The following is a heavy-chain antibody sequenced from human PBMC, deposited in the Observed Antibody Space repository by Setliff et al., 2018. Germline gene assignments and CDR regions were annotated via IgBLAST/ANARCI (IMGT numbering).Heavy chain of an antibody. J-gene: IGHJ4*02. V-gene: IGHV4-61*02. Sequence: SETLSLTCTVSDGSISSGSYYWSWIRQPAGKGLEWIGRIYTSGSTNYNPSLKSRVTISVDTSKNQFSLKLSSVTAADTAVYYCASSGSGSYYNLDYWGQGTLVTVSS. D-gene: IGHD3-10*01. CDR3: ASSGSGSYYNLDY. CDR2: IYTSGST. CDR1: DGSISSGSYY.